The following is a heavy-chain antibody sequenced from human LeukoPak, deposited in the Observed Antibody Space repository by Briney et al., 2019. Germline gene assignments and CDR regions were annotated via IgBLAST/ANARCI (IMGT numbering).Heavy chain of an antibody. CDR2: ISSSSSYI. J-gene: IGHJ4*02. CDR1: GFTFSSYS. Sequence: GGSLRLSCAASGFTFSSYSMNWVRQAPGKGLEWVSSISSSSSYIYYADSVKGRFTITRDDAKNSLYLQMNSLRAEDTAVYYCARDMGTEYYYDSSGHYPNYFDYWGQGTLVTVSS. V-gene: IGHV3-21*01. D-gene: IGHD3-22*01. CDR3: ARDMGTEYYYDSSGHYPNYFDY.